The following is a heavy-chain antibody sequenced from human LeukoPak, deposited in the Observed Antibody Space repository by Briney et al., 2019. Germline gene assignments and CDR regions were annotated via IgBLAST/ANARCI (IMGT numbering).Heavy chain of an antibody. J-gene: IGHJ4*02. CDR1: GGSFSGYY. D-gene: IGHD2-15*01. CDR2: INHSGST. Sequence: SETLSLTCAVYGGSFSGYYWTWIRQSPGKGLEWIGEINHSGSTEYNPSLKSRVTISVDTSKNQFSLKLRSVTAADTAVYYCARGDPSRHCSGGSCYSVELWFDYWGQGTLVTASS. V-gene: IGHV4-34*01. CDR3: ARGDPSRHCSGGSCYSVELWFDY.